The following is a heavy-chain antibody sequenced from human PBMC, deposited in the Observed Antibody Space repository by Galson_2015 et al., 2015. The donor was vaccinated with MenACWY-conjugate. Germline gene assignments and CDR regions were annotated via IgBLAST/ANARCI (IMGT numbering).Heavy chain of an antibody. Sequence: YMRLSCAASGFTFRQYAMCWVRQAPGPGLEWVGIISDSGAATHYIDSVKGRFTITRDNSKNTLYLQMSRLRAEDTALYYCAKDVYMDVWGKGTTVSVSS. CDR3: AKDVYMDV. V-gene: IGHV3-23*01. J-gene: IGHJ6*03. CDR2: ISDSGAAT. CDR1: GFTFRQYA.